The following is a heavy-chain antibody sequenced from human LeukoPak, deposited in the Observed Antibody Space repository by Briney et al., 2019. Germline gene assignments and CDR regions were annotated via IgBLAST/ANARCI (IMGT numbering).Heavy chain of an antibody. CDR1: GYTFTSYD. D-gene: IGHD3-16*02. CDR3: ARGRRYDYVWGSYRPYYFDY. Sequence: ASVKVSCKASGYTFTSYDINWVRQAPGQGLEWMGWMNPNSGNTGYAQKFQGRVTMTGNTSISTAYMELSSLRSEDTAVYYCARGRRYDYVWGSYRPYYFDYWGQGTLVTVSS. V-gene: IGHV1-8*01. CDR2: MNPNSGNT. J-gene: IGHJ4*02.